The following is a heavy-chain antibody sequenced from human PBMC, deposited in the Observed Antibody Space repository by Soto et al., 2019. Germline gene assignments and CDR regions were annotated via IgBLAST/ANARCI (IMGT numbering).Heavy chain of an antibody. CDR2: ISYDGNSN. Sequence: QVQLVEAGGGVVQPGGSLRLSCAASGFIFSTYAMYWVRQTPGKGLEWVAVISYDGNSNFYTDSVKGRFTISRDNSRNTLYLQMNNLRTEDTALYFCARDSVPLAGTSWAGNRHDPWGQGTLVTVSS. J-gene: IGHJ5*02. D-gene: IGHD6-13*01. V-gene: IGHV3-30-3*01. CDR3: ARDSVPLAGTSWAGNRHDP. CDR1: GFIFSTYA.